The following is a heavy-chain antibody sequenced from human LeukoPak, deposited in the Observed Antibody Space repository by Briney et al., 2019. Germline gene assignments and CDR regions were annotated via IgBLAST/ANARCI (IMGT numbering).Heavy chain of an antibody. D-gene: IGHD4-17*01. V-gene: IGHV3-48*02. CDR3: ARDRDYAFDY. CDR2: IDSDTYGNTI. Sequence: GGSLRLSCAASGFTFSAYWMNWVRQAPGKGLEWISYIDSDTYGNTIYYPHTVKGRFTISRDNVKNSLYLQMDSLRDEDTAVYYCARDRDYAFDYWGQGTLVTVSS. J-gene: IGHJ4*02. CDR1: GFTFSAYW.